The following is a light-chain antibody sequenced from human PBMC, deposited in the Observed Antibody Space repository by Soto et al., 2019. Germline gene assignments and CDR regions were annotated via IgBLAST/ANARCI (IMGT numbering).Light chain of an antibody. Sequence: EIVLTQSPGTLSLSPGERATLSCRASQSVSSSYLAWYQQKPGQAPRLLIYGASSRATGIPYRFSGSGSGTAFTLPISRLEPEDFAVYYCQQYGSSPPYPFGQRTKLEIK. V-gene: IGKV3-20*01. J-gene: IGKJ2*01. CDR3: QQYGSSPPYP. CDR2: GAS. CDR1: QSVSSSY.